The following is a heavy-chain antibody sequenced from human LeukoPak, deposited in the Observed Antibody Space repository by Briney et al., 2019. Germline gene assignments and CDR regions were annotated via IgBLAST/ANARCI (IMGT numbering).Heavy chain of an antibody. CDR3: ARTRKYCSSTSCYTPNYYYYYMDV. V-gene: IGHV4-34*01. CDR1: GGSFSGYY. Sequence: SETLSLTCAVYGGSFSGYYWSWIRQPPGKGLEWIGEINHSGSTNYNPSLKSRVTISVDTSKNQFSLKLSSVTAADTAVYYCARTRKYCSSTSCYTPNYYYYYMDVWGKGTTVTVSS. J-gene: IGHJ6*03. D-gene: IGHD2-2*02. CDR2: INHSGST.